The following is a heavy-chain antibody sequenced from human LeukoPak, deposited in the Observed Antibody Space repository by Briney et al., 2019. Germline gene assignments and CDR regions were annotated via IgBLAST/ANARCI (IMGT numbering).Heavy chain of an antibody. Sequence: SQTLSLTCAISGDSVSSNSAAWNWIRQSPSRGLEWLGRTYYRSKWYNDYAVSVKSRITINPDTSKNQFSLQLNSVTPEDMAVYYCARDPGLERRGSLDYYYYYGMDVWGQGTTVTVSS. V-gene: IGHV6-1*01. CDR2: TYYRSKWYN. D-gene: IGHD1-1*01. J-gene: IGHJ6*02. CDR3: ARDPGLERRGSLDYYYYYGMDV. CDR1: GDSVSSNSAA.